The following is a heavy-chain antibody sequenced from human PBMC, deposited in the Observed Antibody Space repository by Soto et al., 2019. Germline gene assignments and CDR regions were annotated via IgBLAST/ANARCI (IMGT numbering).Heavy chain of an antibody. D-gene: IGHD6-13*01. V-gene: IGHV4-4*02. CDR2: IYHSGST. Sequence: PSETLSLTCAVSGGSISSSNWWSWVRQPPGKGLEWIGEIYHSGSTNYNPSLKSRVTISVDKSKNQFSLKLSSVTAADMVLYYCVRAHSASWSGAYFDYWGLGTLVTVS. J-gene: IGHJ4*02. CDR3: VRAHSASWSGAYFDY. CDR1: GGSISSSNW.